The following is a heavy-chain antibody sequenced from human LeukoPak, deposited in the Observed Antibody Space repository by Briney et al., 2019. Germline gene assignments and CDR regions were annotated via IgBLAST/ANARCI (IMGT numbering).Heavy chain of an antibody. CDR1: GFTFSDYY. J-gene: IGHJ6*03. Sequence: PGGSLRLSCAASGFTFSDYYMSWIRQAPGKWLEWVSYISSSGSTIYYADSVKGRFTISRDNAKNSLYLQMNSLRAEDTAVYYCARGPYTAMAYYYYYMDVWGKGTTVTVSS. CDR3: ARGPYTAMAYYYYYMDV. V-gene: IGHV3-11*04. CDR2: ISSSGSTI. D-gene: IGHD5-18*01.